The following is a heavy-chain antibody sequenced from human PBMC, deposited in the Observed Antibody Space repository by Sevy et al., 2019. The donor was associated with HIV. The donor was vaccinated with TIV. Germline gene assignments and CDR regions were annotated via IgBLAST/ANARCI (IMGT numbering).Heavy chain of an antibody. CDR3: AREGCTKPHDY. J-gene: IGHJ4*02. CDR2: FSFGCGKI. CDR1: GFTFSKYS. Sequence: GVSLKISCAASGFTFSKYSMSWIRQTPGKGLEWVSTFSFGCGKINYADSVKGRFTISRDDSRNTFYLQMNSLRAEDTAIYYCAREGCTKPHDYWGQGTVVTVSS. D-gene: IGHD2-8*01. V-gene: IGHV3-23*01.